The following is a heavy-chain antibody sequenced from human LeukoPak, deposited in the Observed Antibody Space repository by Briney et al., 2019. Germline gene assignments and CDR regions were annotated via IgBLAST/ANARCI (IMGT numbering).Heavy chain of an antibody. CDR3: ARAGKDYYGSGSYSVTRNYYYYMDV. CDR2: IYTSGST. Sequence: SETLSLTCTVSGGSISSYYWSWLRQPAGKGLEWIGRIYTSGSTNYNPSLKSRVTISVDTSKNQFSLKLSSVTAADTAVYYCARAGKDYYGSGSYSVTRNYYYYMDVWGKGTTVTVSS. V-gene: IGHV4-4*07. CDR1: GGSISSYY. J-gene: IGHJ6*03. D-gene: IGHD3-10*01.